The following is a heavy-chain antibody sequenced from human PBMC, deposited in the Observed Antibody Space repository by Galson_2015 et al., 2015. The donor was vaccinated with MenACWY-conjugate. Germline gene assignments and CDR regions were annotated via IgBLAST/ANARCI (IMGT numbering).Heavy chain of an antibody. CDR1: GASISTDY. CDR2: SHYSGST. CDR3: ARWVAVKMIEY. J-gene: IGHJ4*02. D-gene: IGHD6-19*01. Sequence: QVQLQESGPGLGKPSETRSLSCSVSGASISTDYWSWIRQPPGKGLEWIGYSHYSGSTKYNPSLKTRITMSLDTSENQFSPKLSSVTAADTAVYYCARWVAVKMIEYCGQGTLVTVSS. V-gene: IGHV4-59*01.